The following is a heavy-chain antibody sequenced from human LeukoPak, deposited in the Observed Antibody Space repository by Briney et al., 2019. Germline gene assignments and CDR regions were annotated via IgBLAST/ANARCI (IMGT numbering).Heavy chain of an antibody. Sequence: PGGSLRLSCAASGFTFSSYAMHWVRQAPGKGLEWVAVISYDGSNKYYADSVKGRFTISRDNSKNTLYLQMNSLRAEDTAAYYCAREQLAYFDYWGQGTLVTVSS. V-gene: IGHV3-30-3*01. CDR3: AREQLAYFDY. CDR2: ISYDGSNK. CDR1: GFTFSSYA. J-gene: IGHJ4*02. D-gene: IGHD6-6*01.